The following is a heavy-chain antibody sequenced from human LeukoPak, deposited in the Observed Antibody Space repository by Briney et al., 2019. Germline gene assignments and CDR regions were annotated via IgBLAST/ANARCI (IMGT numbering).Heavy chain of an antibody. J-gene: IGHJ4*02. V-gene: IGHV1-2*02. CDR1: GYTFTGFY. Sequence: GASVKVSCKPSGYTFTGFYIHWVRQAPGQGLQWMGWINPKSGATKYSQNFRGRVTMTRDTSIDTAYMELSSLTSDDTAIYYCARPTHRLTVTTAIDYWGQGTLVTVSS. CDR3: ARPTHRLTVTTAIDY. CDR2: INPKSGAT. D-gene: IGHD4-17*01.